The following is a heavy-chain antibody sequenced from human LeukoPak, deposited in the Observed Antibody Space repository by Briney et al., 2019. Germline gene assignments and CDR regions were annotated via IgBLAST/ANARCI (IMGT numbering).Heavy chain of an antibody. CDR3: ARAGLYSGSYGY. V-gene: IGHV1-2*02. CDR2: INPNSGGT. Sequence: VASVNVSCKASGYTFTGYYMHWVRQAPGQGLEWMGWINPNSGGTNYAQKFQGRVTMTRDTSISTAYMELSRLRSDDTAVYYCARAGLYSGSYGYWGQGTLVTVSS. CDR1: GYTFTGYY. J-gene: IGHJ4*02. D-gene: IGHD1-26*01.